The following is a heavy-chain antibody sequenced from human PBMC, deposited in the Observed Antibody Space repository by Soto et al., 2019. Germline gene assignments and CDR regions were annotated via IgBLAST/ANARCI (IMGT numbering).Heavy chain of an antibody. CDR1: GYTFTGYY. D-gene: IGHD6-6*01. CDR2: INPISGGT. Sequence: ASVKVSCKASGYTFTGYYLHWVRQAPEQGLEWMGWINPISGGTNYAQKFQGRVTMTWHTSINTAYMELSRLRSDDTAVYYCARDRVKYSSSPQFDYWGQGTLVTVSS. CDR3: ARDRVKYSSSPQFDY. V-gene: IGHV1-2*02. J-gene: IGHJ4*02.